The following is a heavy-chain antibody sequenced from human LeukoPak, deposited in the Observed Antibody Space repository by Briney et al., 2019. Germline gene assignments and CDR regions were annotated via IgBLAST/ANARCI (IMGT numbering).Heavy chain of an antibody. D-gene: IGHD3-10*01. J-gene: IGHJ6*03. Sequence: ASVKVSCKSSGYTFTGYYLHWVRQAPGQGLEWMGWINPNSGGTNYEQKFQGRVTMTRDTSIRTDYMELSRLTSDDTAVYYCARDMSPGELFHLGYYMDVWGKGTTVTISS. V-gene: IGHV1-2*02. CDR2: INPNSGGT. CDR1: GYTFTGYY. CDR3: ARDMSPGELFHLGYYMDV.